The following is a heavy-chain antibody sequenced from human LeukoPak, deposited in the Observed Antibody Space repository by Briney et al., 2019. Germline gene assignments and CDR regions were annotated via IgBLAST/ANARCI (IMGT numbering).Heavy chain of an antibody. Sequence: GASVKVSCKASGGTFSSYAISCVPQAPGQGLEWMGRIIPILGIANYAQKSKGRVTITAGKSTSTAYMELSSLRSEDTAVYYCARSVVANEENWFAPGGQGTLVTVSS. CDR2: IIPILGIA. J-gene: IGHJ5*02. V-gene: IGHV1-69*04. CDR3: ARSVVANEENWFAP. D-gene: IGHD5-12*01. CDR1: GGTFSSYA.